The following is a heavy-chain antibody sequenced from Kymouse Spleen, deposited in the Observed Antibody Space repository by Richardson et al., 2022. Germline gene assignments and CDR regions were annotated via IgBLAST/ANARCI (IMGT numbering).Heavy chain of an antibody. J-gene: IGHJ6*02. CDR3: ARDWSSSWYGGYYYYYYGMDV. D-gene: IGHD6-13*01. V-gene: IGHV3-21*03. CDR2: ISSSSSYI. CDR1: GFTFSSYS. Sequence: EVQLVESGGGLVKPGGSLRLSCAASGFTFSSYSMNWVRQAPGKGLEWVSSISSSSSYIYYADSVKGRFTISRDNAKNSLYLQMNSLRAEDTAVYYCARDWSSSWYGGYYYYYYGMDVWGQGTTVTVSS.